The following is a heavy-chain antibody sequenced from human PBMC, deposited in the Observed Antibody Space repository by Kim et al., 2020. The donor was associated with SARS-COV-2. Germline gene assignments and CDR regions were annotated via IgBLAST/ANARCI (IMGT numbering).Heavy chain of an antibody. CDR3: ARDGRGAASTPNLYYGMDV. CDR1: GFTFSSYG. CDR2: IWYDGSNK. J-gene: IGHJ6*02. Sequence: GGSLRLSCAASGFTFSSYGMHWVRQAPGKGLEWVAVIWYDGSNKYYADSVKGRFTISRDNSKNTLYLQMNSLRAEDTAVYYCARDGRGAASTPNLYYGMDVWGQGTTVTVSS. D-gene: IGHD6-13*01. V-gene: IGHV3-33*01.